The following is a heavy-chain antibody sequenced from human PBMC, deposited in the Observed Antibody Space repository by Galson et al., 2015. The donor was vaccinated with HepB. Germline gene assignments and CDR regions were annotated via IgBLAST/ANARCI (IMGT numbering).Heavy chain of an antibody. J-gene: IGHJ4*02. Sequence: SLRLSCAASGFTFSRFAMHWVRQAPGKGLEWVAVISYDGSNKHYAESVKGRFTISRDNSKNTVYVQLNSLRAEDTAVYYCAKSGVYYDFWRGLASRVGYLDSWGQGNLVTVSS. CDR2: ISYDGSNK. CDR1: GFTFSRFA. D-gene: IGHD3-3*01. CDR3: AKSGVYYDFWRGLASRVGYLDS. V-gene: IGHV3-30*18.